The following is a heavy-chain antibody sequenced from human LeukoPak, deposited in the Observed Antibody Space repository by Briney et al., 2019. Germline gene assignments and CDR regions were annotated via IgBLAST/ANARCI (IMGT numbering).Heavy chain of an antibody. D-gene: IGHD2-2*01. CDR3: ARDRVIFTRMMDL. CDR1: GFTFSCHA. J-gene: IGHJ5*02. CDR2: ISYDGRNR. V-gene: IGHV3-30*04. Sequence: GGSLRLSCAASGFTFSCHAMHWVRQPPGKGLEWVGVISYDGRNRFYADSVKGRFIISRDNSKNTMYLEMNSLRPDDTAVYFCARDRVIFTRMMDLWGQGTLVTVSS.